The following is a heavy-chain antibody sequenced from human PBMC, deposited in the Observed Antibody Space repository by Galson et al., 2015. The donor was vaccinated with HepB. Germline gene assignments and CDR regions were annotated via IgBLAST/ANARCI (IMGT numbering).Heavy chain of an antibody. D-gene: IGHD5-12*01. Sequence: VSCKASGYTFTSYGISWVRQAPGQGLEWMGWISAYNGNTNYAQKLQGRVTMTTDTSTSTAYMELRSLRSDDTAVYYCAREGGATGSYGMDVWGQGTTVTVSS. CDR2: ISAYNGNT. V-gene: IGHV1-18*01. J-gene: IGHJ6*02. CDR1: GYTFTSYG. CDR3: AREGGATGSYGMDV.